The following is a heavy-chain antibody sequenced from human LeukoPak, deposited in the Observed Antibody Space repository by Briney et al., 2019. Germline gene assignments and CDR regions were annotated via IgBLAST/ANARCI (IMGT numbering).Heavy chain of an antibody. CDR1: GFTFSSYG. CDR3: ANTMPGAPDY. CDR2: ISYDGSNK. V-gene: IGHV3-30*18. D-gene: IGHD4/OR15-4a*01. Sequence: GGSLRLSCAASGFTFSSYGMHWVRQAPGKGLEWVAVISYDGSNKYYADSVKGRFTISRDNSKSTLYLQMNSLRAEDTAVYYCANTMPGAPDYWGQGTLVTVSS. J-gene: IGHJ4*02.